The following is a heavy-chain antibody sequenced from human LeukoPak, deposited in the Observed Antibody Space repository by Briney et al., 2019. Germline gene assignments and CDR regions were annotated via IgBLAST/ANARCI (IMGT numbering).Heavy chain of an antibody. CDR1: GFTFSSYS. CDR3: ATGYSSSSGPFDS. Sequence: GGSLRLSCAASGFTFSSYSMNWVRQAPGKGLEWVSYISSSSSTIYSADSVKGRFTISRDNAKSSLYLQMNSLRAEDTAVYYCATGYSSSSGPFDSWGQGTLVTVSS. J-gene: IGHJ4*02. CDR2: ISSSSSTI. V-gene: IGHV3-48*01. D-gene: IGHD6-6*01.